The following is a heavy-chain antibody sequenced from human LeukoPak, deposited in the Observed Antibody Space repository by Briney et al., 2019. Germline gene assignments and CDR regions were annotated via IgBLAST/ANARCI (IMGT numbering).Heavy chain of an antibody. V-gene: IGHV3-33*08. Sequence: GGSLRLSCAASGFTFSIYGMHWVRQAPGKGLEWVTFIRSDGTKTHYPDSVKGRFTISRDNSKNTLFLQIDNLRAEDTAVYYCARFSSNYYDSGLALGSGHGAFDIWGQGTMVTVSS. CDR1: GFTFSIYG. D-gene: IGHD3-22*01. CDR2: IRSDGTKT. CDR3: ARFSSNYYDSGLALGSGHGAFDI. J-gene: IGHJ3*02.